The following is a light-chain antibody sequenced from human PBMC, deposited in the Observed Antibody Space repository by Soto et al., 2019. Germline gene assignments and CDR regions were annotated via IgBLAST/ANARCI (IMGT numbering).Light chain of an antibody. CDR2: EVN. J-gene: IGLJ1*01. V-gene: IGLV2-8*01. Sequence: QSVLTQPPSASGSPGQSVAISCTGTSSDVGGYNYVSWYQQHPGKAPKLMIYEVNKRPSGVPDRFSGSKSGNTASLTVSGLQAEDEDDYYCSSYAGSSNVFGTGTKATVL. CDR1: SSDVGGYNY. CDR3: SSYAGSSNV.